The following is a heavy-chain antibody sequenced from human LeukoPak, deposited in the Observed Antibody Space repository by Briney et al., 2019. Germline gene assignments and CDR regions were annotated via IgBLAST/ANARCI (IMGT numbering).Heavy chain of an antibody. CDR3: ARESYYYGSGSYYYLDY. D-gene: IGHD3-10*01. CDR1: GFTFSSYS. V-gene: IGHV3-21*01. J-gene: IGHJ4*02. CDR2: ISSSSSYI. Sequence: GGSLRLSCAASGFTFSSYSMNWVRQAPGKGLEWVSSISSSSSYIYYADSVKGRFTISRDNAKNSLYLQMNSLRAEDTAVYYCARESYYYGSGSYYYLDYWGQGTLVTVSS.